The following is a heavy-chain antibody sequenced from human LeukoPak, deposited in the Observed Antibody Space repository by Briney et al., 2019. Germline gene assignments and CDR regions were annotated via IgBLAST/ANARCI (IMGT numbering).Heavy chain of an antibody. Sequence: GGSLRLSCAASGFTFSSYGMNWVRQAPGRGLEWVSYISTTSSTIYYADSVKGRFTMSRDNAKSSLYLQIDSLRDEDTAVYYCARGKEKWLDHFDYWGQGSLVTVSS. CDR3: ARGKEKWLDHFDY. CDR2: ISTTSSTI. CDR1: GFTFSSYG. D-gene: IGHD6-19*01. V-gene: IGHV3-48*02. J-gene: IGHJ4*02.